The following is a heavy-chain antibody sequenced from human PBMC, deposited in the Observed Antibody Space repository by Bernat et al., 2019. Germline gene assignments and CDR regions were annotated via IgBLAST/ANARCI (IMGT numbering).Heavy chain of an antibody. CDR1: GFTFSNYA. D-gene: IGHD1-1*01. V-gene: IGHV3-23*02. J-gene: IGHJ4*02. CDR3: VKQSLPVLWYTIDH. CDR2: TTANGDRT. Sequence: EVQLLQSGGGLVQPGGSLRVSCAASGFTFSNYAMSWARQAPGKGLEWVSVTTANGDRTYNRDSLKGRFSISRDNSKNTLYLRMDGLRVEDTAVYYCVKQSLPVLWYTIDHWGQGTLVTVSS.